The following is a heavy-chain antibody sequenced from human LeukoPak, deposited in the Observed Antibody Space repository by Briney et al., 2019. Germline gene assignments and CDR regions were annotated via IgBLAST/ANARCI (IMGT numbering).Heavy chain of an antibody. CDR1: GFIFRNYP. V-gene: IGHV3-7*03. CDR3: ARSSGSRFDY. J-gene: IGHJ4*02. CDR2: IKQDGGEK. D-gene: IGHD1-26*01. Sequence: GGSLRLSCVGSGFIFRNYPMYWVRQAPGKGLEWAANIKQDGGEKYYVDSVKGRFTISRDNAKNSLYLQMNSLGAEDTAVYYCARSSGSRFDYWGQGTLVTVSS.